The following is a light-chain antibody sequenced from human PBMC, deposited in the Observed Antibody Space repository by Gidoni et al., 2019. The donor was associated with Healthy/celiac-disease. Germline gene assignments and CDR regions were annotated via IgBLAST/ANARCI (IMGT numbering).Light chain of an antibody. J-gene: IGKJ1*01. CDR1: QSSSSY. Sequence: DIQMTQSPSSLSASVGDRVTITCRASQSSSSYLNWYQQKPGKTPKLLIYAAASLQRGVPSRFSGSGSGTDFTITISSLQPEEFATYYCQQSYSTPTWTFGQGTKVEIK. CDR3: QQSYSTPTWT. CDR2: AAA. V-gene: IGKV1-39*01.